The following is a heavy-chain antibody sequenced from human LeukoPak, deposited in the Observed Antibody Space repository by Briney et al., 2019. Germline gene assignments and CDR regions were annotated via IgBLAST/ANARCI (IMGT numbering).Heavy chain of an antibody. V-gene: IGHV3-53*01. CDR2: IYSSGST. Sequence: GGSLRLSCAASGFTVSSNYMSWVRQAPGKGLEWVSVIYSSGSTYYADSVRGRFTISRDNSKNTLYLQMNSLRAEDTAVYYCAKWAPTQSSGSYVYWGQGTLVTVSS. CDR1: GFTVSSNY. J-gene: IGHJ4*02. D-gene: IGHD3-10*01. CDR3: AKWAPTQSSGSYVY.